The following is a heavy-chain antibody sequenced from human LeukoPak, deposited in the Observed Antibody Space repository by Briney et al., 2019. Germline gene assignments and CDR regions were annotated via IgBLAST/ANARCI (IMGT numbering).Heavy chain of an antibody. CDR3: ARVRDSWAF. CDR2: ISRDGATI. V-gene: IGHV3-11*04. CDR1: GSSFSDYY. Sequence: GGSLRLSXAASGSSFSDYYMSWIRQPPGKGLEWLSYISRDGATIYYADSVKGRFTISRDNAKNSLYLQMNSLRAEDTAVYYCARVRDSWAFWGQGTLVTVSS. D-gene: IGHD3-22*01. J-gene: IGHJ4*02.